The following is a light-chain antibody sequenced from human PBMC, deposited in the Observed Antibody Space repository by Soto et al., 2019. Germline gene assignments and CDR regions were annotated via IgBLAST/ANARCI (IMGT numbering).Light chain of an antibody. V-gene: IGKV1D-8*03. J-gene: IGKJ2*01. CDR1: QGFSSY. CDR3: QQYYSLPLT. Sequence: VIWMTQSPSLLSASTGDRVTISCRISQGFSSYLAWYQQKPGKDPDLLIYATSTLQSGVPSRFSGRGSGTDCTLTISRLQSEAFATYYCQQYYSLPLTVGQGTKLEIK. CDR2: ATS.